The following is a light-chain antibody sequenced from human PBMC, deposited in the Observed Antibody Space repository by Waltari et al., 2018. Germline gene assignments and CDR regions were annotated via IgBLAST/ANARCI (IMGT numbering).Light chain of an antibody. CDR1: PDINNY. V-gene: IGKV1-33*01. CDR3: QQYENLPLT. CDR2: GAS. J-gene: IGKJ4*01. Sequence: HMTPSLFSLSASVGDRVTHTRQASPDINNYLNWYQQIPGKAPKLLIYGASNLDTGVPSRFSGSGSGTDFTFAISSLQPEDIATYYCQQYENLPLTFGGGTKVEIK.